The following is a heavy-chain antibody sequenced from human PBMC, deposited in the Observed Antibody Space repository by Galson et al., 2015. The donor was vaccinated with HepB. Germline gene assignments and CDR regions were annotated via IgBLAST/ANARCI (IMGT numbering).Heavy chain of an antibody. Sequence: SLRLSCAASGFTFSSYAMHWVRQAPGKGLEWVAVISYDGSNKYYADSVKGRFTISRDNSKNTLYLQMNSLRAEDTAVYYCARVEEMATILPFDYWGQGTLVTVSS. J-gene: IGHJ4*02. V-gene: IGHV3-30-3*01. D-gene: IGHD5-24*01. CDR3: ARVEEMATILPFDY. CDR1: GFTFSSYA. CDR2: ISYDGSNK.